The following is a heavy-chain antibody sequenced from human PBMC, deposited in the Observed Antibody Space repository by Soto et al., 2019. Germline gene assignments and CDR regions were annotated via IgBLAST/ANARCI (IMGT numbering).Heavy chain of an antibody. D-gene: IGHD6-19*01. Sequence: QVQLVQSGAEVKKPGSSVKVSCKASGGTFSSYAISWVRQAPGQGLEWMGGIIPIFGTANYAQKFQGRVTITADESTSTAYMELSSLRSEDTAVYYCAREVHSSGWYKGAFDIWGQGTMVTVSS. CDR2: IIPIFGTA. V-gene: IGHV1-69*01. J-gene: IGHJ3*02. CDR3: AREVHSSGWYKGAFDI. CDR1: GGTFSSYA.